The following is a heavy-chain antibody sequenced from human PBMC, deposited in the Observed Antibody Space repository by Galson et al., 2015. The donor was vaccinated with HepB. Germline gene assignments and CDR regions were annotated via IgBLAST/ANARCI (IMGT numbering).Heavy chain of an antibody. CDR2: IHYSGNT. V-gene: IGHV4-31*03. CDR1: GASISSGGYY. D-gene: IGHD7-27*01. Sequence: LSLTCTVSGASISSGGYYWSWIRQHPGKGLEWVGYIHYSGNTFYNPSLKNRINISVDTSKNQFSLKLSSVTAADTAVYYCARTNWEFDYWGQGTLVTVSS. J-gene: IGHJ4*02. CDR3: ARTNWEFDY.